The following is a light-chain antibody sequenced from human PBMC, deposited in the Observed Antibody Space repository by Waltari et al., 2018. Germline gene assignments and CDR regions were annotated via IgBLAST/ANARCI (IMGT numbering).Light chain of an antibody. CDR1: ISDVGGYRF. CDR3: SSYTSNSVL. CDR2: DFT. Sequence: QSALTQPASVSGSPGQSITISCTVSISDVGGYRFVSWYQQHPDKAPKLMIYDFTNRPSGVSSRFSGSKSGNTASLTISGLQAEDEADYYYSSYTSNSVLFGGGTKLTVL. V-gene: IGLV2-14*03. J-gene: IGLJ2*01.